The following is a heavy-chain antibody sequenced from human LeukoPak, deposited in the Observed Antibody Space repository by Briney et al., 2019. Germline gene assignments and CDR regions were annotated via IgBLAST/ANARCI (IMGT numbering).Heavy chain of an antibody. CDR2: ISGSGDNT. J-gene: IGHJ6*02. D-gene: IGHD5-12*01. CDR3: GVAKFYYYGMDV. Sequence: PGGSLRLSCAASGLTLSSYAMTWVRHATGKGLEWVSTISGSGDNTHYADSVQGRLTISRDNSKSTLYLQMNSLRAEDTAVYYCGVAKFYYYGMDVWGLGTTVIVYS. CDR1: GLTLSSYA. V-gene: IGHV3-23*01.